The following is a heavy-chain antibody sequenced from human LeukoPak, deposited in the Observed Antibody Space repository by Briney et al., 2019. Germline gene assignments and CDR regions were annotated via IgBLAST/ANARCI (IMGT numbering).Heavy chain of an antibody. J-gene: IGHJ6*02. D-gene: IGHD1-20*01. CDR3: ARVSGNYYYGMDV. V-gene: IGHV3-53*01. CDR2: IYSGGST. CDR1: GFTVCSNY. Sequence: GGSLRLSCAASGFTVCSNYMSWVRQAPGKGLEWVSVIYSGGSTYYADSVKGRFTISRDNSKNTLYLQMNSLRAEDTAVYYCARVSGNYYYGMDVWGQGTTVTVSS.